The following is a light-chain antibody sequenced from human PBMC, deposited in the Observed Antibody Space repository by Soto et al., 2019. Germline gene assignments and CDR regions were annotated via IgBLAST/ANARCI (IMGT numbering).Light chain of an antibody. CDR1: SSDVGGYNY. Sequence: QSALTQPASVSGSPGQSITISCTRTSSDVGGYNYVSWYQQHPGKVPKLMIYEVSNRPSGVSNRFSGSKSGDTASLTISGLQAEDEADYYCSSYTSSSTYVFGTGTKLTVL. CDR2: EVS. J-gene: IGLJ1*01. V-gene: IGLV2-14*01. CDR3: SSYTSSSTYV.